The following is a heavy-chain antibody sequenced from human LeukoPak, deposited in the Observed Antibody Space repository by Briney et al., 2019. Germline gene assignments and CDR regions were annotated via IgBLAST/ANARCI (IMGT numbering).Heavy chain of an antibody. Sequence: GGSLRLSCAASGFTFSSYEMNWVRQAPGKGLEWVSYISSSGSTIYYADSVKGRFTISRDNAKNSLYLQMNSLRAEDTAVYYCARGYYDSSGYYPFDYWGQGTLVTVSP. J-gene: IGHJ4*02. CDR2: ISSSGSTI. CDR1: GFTFSSYE. D-gene: IGHD3-22*01. CDR3: ARGYYDSSGYYPFDY. V-gene: IGHV3-48*03.